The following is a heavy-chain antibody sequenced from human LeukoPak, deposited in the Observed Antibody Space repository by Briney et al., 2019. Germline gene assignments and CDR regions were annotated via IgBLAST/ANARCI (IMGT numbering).Heavy chain of an antibody. V-gene: IGHV3-30*03. CDR1: GFTFSSYA. CDR2: ISHDGSNK. Sequence: PGGSLRLSCAASGFTFSSYAMSWVRQAPGKGLEWVAVISHDGSNKYYADSVKGRFTISRDNSKNTLYLQMNSLRAEDTAVYYCARVDIVATFSGGGHFDYWGQGTLVTVSS. CDR3: ARVDIVATFSGGGHFDY. J-gene: IGHJ4*02. D-gene: IGHD5-12*01.